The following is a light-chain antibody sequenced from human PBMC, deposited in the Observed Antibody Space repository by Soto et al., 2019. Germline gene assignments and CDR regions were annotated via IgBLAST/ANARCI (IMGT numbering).Light chain of an antibody. CDR3: QQYNNWSRGT. Sequence: EIVMTQSPATLSVSPGERATLSCRASQSVSSNLSWYQQKHGQAPRLLIYGASTRATGIPARFSGSGSGTEFTLTISSLQSEDFAVYYCQQYNNWSRGTFGQGTKLEIK. CDR1: QSVSSN. J-gene: IGKJ2*02. V-gene: IGKV3-15*01. CDR2: GAS.